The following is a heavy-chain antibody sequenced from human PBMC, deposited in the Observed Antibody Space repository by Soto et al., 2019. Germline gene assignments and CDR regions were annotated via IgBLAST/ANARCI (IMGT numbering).Heavy chain of an antibody. Sequence: GGSLRLSCAASGFTFSSYSMSWVRQAPGKGLEWVSAISGSGGSTYYADSVKGRFTISRDNSKNTLYLQMNSLRAEDTAVYYCARDGFGSGSYYNILETYYGMDVWGQGTTVTVSS. D-gene: IGHD3-10*01. CDR3: ARDGFGSGSYYNILETYYGMDV. J-gene: IGHJ6*02. V-gene: IGHV3-23*01. CDR2: ISGSGGST. CDR1: GFTFSSYS.